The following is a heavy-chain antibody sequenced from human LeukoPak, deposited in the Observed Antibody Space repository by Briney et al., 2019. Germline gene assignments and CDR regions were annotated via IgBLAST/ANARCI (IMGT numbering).Heavy chain of an antibody. CDR2: VSTRGTTI. V-gene: IGHV3-48*03. CDR1: GFTFSSYE. J-gene: IGHJ3*01. D-gene: IGHD5-24*01. CDR3: VREGRDDYNYAFDV. Sequence: GGSLRLSCAASGFTFSSYEMNWVRQAPGKGLEWVSYVSTRGTTIYYADSVKGRFTISKDNAKNSAYLQMNSLRGEDTALYYCVREGRDDYNYAFDVWGRGTMVTVSS.